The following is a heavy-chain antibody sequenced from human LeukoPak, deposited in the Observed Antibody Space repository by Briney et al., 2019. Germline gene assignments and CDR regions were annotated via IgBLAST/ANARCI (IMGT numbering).Heavy chain of an antibody. CDR1: GYTFTIYG. J-gene: IGHJ4*02. CDR3: ARNSGYFDWLLDY. CDR2: ISAYNGKT. V-gene: IGHV1-18*01. Sequence: GASVTVSFMGSGYTFTIYGISWVRQAPGQGGEWMGWISAYNGKTNYVQKLQGRGTITTDTATSTAYMELKSLRSDDTAVYYCARNSGYFDWLLDYWGQGALVTVSS. D-gene: IGHD3-9*01.